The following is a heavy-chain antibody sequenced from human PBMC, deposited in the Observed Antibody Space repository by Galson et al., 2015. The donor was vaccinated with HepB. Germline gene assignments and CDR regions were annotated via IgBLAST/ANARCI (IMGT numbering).Heavy chain of an antibody. J-gene: IGHJ4*02. D-gene: IGHD6-19*01. CDR1: GFTFSSYG. CDR2: IWYDGSNK. Sequence: SLRLSCAASGFTFSSYGMHWVRQAPGKGLEWVAVIWYDGSNKYYADSVKGRFTISRDNSKNTLYLQMNSLRAEDTAVYYCARDLSRIAVAVGYWGQGTLVTVSS. V-gene: IGHV3-33*01. CDR3: ARDLSRIAVAVGY.